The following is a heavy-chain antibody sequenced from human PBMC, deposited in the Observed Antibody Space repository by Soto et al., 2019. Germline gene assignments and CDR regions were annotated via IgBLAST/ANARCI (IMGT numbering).Heavy chain of an antibody. J-gene: IGHJ4*02. V-gene: IGHV4-59*01. CDR2: IRYSGST. Sequence: SETLSLTCTVSGGAINGYYWSWIRQPPGKGLEYIGFIRYSGSTKYNPSLKSRVTISVDTSKNQFSLRLSSVTAADTAIYYCARHYGSGTYPLDYWGGGTLVTV. CDR3: ARHYGSGTYPLDY. D-gene: IGHD3-10*01. CDR1: GGAINGYY.